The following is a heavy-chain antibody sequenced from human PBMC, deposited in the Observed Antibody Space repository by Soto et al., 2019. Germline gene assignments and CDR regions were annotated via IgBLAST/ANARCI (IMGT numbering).Heavy chain of an antibody. CDR3: ASRPGYSSGWFAD. V-gene: IGHV3-7*01. CDR2: IKQDGSEK. D-gene: IGHD6-19*01. J-gene: IGHJ4*02. Sequence: EVQLVESGGGLVQPGGSMRLSCAASGFTFSTYWMSWVRQAPGKGLEWLANIKQDGSEKYYVDSVKGRFTVSRDNAKNSLYLQMNSLRAEDTAVYYCASRPGYSSGWFADWGQGTLVTVS. CDR1: GFTFSTYW.